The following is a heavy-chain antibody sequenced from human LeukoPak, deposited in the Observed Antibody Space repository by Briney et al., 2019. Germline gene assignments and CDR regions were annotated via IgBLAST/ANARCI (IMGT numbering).Heavy chain of an antibody. V-gene: IGHV4-34*01. CDR1: GESFSGYY. J-gene: IGHJ4*02. D-gene: IGHD1-1*01. CDR3: ARRGTIGTTTVDY. Sequence: SETLSLTCAVYGESFSGYYWTWIRQPPGKGLEWIGQINHSGSTNYNPSLKSRVTISVATSKNQFSLRLNSVTAADTAVYSCARRGTIGTTTVDYWGQGTPVTVSS. CDR2: INHSGST.